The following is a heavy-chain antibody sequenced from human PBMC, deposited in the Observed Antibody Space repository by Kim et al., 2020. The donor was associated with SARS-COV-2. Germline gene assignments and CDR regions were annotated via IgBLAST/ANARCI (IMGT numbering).Heavy chain of an antibody. V-gene: IGHV3-72*01. CDR3: VRPGYCSGGTCYSVDY. Sequence: GGSLRLSCAVSGFTFSDYYMDWVRQAPGKGLEWVGRTKNKANSYTTEYAASVKGRFTISRDDSKNSLYLQMNSLKTEDTAVYYCVRPGYCSGGTCYSVDYWGQGTLVTVSS. CDR1: GFTFSDYY. D-gene: IGHD2-15*01. J-gene: IGHJ4*02. CDR2: TKNKANSYTT.